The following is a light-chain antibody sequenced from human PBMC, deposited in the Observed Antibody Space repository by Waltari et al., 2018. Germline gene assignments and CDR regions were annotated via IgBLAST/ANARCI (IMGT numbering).Light chain of an antibody. CDR1: SSDVGAYNY. CDR3: CSYAGSYSWV. CDR2: DVT. J-gene: IGLJ3*02. V-gene: IGLV2-11*01. Sequence: QSALTQPRPVSGSPGQSVTISCTGTSSDVGAYNYVSWYQQHPGKAPKLMIYDVTNRPSGVPYRFSGSTSGNTASLTISRLQAEDEGDYYCCSYAGSYSWVFGGGTKLTVL.